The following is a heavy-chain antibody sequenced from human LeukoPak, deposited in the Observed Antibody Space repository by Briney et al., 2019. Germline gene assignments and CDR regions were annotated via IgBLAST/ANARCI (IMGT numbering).Heavy chain of an antibody. CDR2: MNPNSGNT. V-gene: IGHV1-8*01. J-gene: IGHJ6*02. CDR3: ARGLGYRYCSSTSCYTYYHYGMDV. D-gene: IGHD2-2*01. Sequence: ASVKVSCKASGYTFTSYDINWVRQATGQGLEWMGWMNPNSGNTGYAQKFQGRVTMTRNTSISTAYMELSSLRSEDTAVYYCARGLGYRYCSSTSCYTYYHYGMDVWGQGTTVTVPS. CDR1: GYTFTSYD.